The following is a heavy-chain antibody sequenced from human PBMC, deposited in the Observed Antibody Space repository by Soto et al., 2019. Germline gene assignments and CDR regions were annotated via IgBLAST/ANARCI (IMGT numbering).Heavy chain of an antibody. CDR2: INPDGSST. D-gene: IGHD2-2*01. CDR1: GFTFSSYW. CDR3: ARVSVSSYQFDY. V-gene: IGHV3-74*01. J-gene: IGHJ4*02. Sequence: EVQLVESGGGLVQPGGSLRLSCAASGFTFSSYWMHWVRQAPGKGLVWVSRINPDGSSTSYADSVKGRFTISRDNAKNTLYLQMNSLRAEDMAVYHCARVSVSSYQFDYWGQGTLVTVSS.